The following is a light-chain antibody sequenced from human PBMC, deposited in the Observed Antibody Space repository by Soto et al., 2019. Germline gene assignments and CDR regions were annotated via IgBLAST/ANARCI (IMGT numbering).Light chain of an antibody. CDR3: QQYSSVTV. J-gene: IGKJ3*01. CDR2: AAS. Sequence: DIQMTQSPPSLSASVGDRVTITCRASQGIRNYVAWYHQIPGKAPKLLIYAASTLQSGVPSRFSGSGSGTDFTLTINGLQPEDVATYSCQQYSSVTVFGPGTKVEIK. V-gene: IGKV1-27*01. CDR1: QGIRNY.